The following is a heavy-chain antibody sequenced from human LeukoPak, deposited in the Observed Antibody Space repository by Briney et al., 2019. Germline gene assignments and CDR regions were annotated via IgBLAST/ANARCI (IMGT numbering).Heavy chain of an antibody. V-gene: IGHV5-10-1*01. CDR1: GYSFTSYR. J-gene: IGHJ4*02. D-gene: IGHD6-19*01. CDR2: IDPSDSYT. CDR3: ARHIAVAHFDY. Sequence: GESLRISYKGSGYSFTSYRISWVRQMPGKGLEWMGRIDPSDSYTNYRPSFQGHVTISADKSISTAYLQWSSLKASDTAMYYCARHIAVAHFDYWGQGTLVTVSS.